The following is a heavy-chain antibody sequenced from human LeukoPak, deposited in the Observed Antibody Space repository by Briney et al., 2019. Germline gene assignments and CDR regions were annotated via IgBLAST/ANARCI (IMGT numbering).Heavy chain of an antibody. Sequence: GGSLRLSCAASGFTFSSYAMHWVRQAPGKGLEWVAIISYDGSNKYYADSVKGRFTISRDNSKNTLYLQMNSLRAEDTAVYYCARDNDGAAAGSFDYWGQGTLVTASS. CDR2: ISYDGSNK. CDR1: GFTFSSYA. CDR3: ARDNDGAAAGSFDY. J-gene: IGHJ4*02. D-gene: IGHD6-13*01. V-gene: IGHV3-30-3*01.